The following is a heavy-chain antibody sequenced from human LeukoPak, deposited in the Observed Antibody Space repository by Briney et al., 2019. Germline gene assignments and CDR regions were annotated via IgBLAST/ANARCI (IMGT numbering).Heavy chain of an antibody. CDR2: IYYSGST. CDR3: AKGAGPPWFDP. Sequence: SETLSLTCTVSGASISSSTYYWGWIRQPPGKGLEWIGSIYYSGSTYYNPSLKSRVTISIDTSRNQFSMNLNSVTAADTAVYYCAKGAGPPWFDPWGQGTLVTVSS. J-gene: IGHJ5*02. V-gene: IGHV4-39*07. D-gene: IGHD6-19*01. CDR1: GASISSSTYY.